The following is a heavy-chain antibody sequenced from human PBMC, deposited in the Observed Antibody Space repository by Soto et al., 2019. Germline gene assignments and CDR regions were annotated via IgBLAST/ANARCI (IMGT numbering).Heavy chain of an antibody. J-gene: IGHJ4*02. D-gene: IGHD3-22*01. Sequence: SETLSLTCTVSGGSINNGDYYWSWIRQPPEKGLEWIGYIYYSGSTYYNPSLKSRVTISVDKSKNQFSLKLSSVTAADTAVYYCARGWGTMIVGLGYWGQGTLVTVSS. CDR2: IYYSGST. V-gene: IGHV4-30-4*01. CDR1: GGSINNGDYY. CDR3: ARGWGTMIVGLGY.